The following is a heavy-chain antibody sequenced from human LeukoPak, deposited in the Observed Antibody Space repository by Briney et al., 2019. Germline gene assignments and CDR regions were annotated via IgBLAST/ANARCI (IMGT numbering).Heavy chain of an antibody. CDR2: INPSGGST. Sequence: ASVKVSCKASGYTFTSYYMHWVRQAPGQGLEWMGIINPSGGSTSYAQKFQGRVTMTRDTSTSTGYMDLSSLTSEDTAVYYCARTLSAAGTNYWGQGTLVTVSS. J-gene: IGHJ4*02. D-gene: IGHD6-13*01. CDR1: GYTFTSYY. V-gene: IGHV1-46*01. CDR3: ARTLSAAGTNY.